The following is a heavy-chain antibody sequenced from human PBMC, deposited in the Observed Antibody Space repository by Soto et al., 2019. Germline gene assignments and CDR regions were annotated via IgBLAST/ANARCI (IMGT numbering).Heavy chain of an antibody. J-gene: IGHJ4*02. CDR1: GGSISSYY. CDR3: ARHHGGTFDY. D-gene: IGHD2-15*01. CDR2: IYYSGST. Sequence: QVQLQESGPGLVKPSETLSLTCTVSGGSISSYYWSWIRQPPGKGLEWIGYIYYSGSTNYNPSLKSRVTISVDTSKNQFSLKLSSVTAADTAVYYCARHHGGTFDYWGQGTLVTVSS. V-gene: IGHV4-59*08.